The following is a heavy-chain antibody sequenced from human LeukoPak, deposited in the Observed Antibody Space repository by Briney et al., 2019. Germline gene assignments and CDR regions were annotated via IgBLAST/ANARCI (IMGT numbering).Heavy chain of an antibody. CDR3: ARSIAAAGHGD. J-gene: IGHJ4*02. V-gene: IGHV3-23*01. CDR1: RFSFSAYP. CDR2: ISASGDVT. Sequence: GGSLRLSCEASRFSFSAYPMGWVRRAPGKGLEWVSGISASGDVTFHADPLQGRFTISRDNSKNTLSLQMNSLRAEDTAVYYCARSIAAAGHGDWGQGTLVTVSS. D-gene: IGHD6-13*01.